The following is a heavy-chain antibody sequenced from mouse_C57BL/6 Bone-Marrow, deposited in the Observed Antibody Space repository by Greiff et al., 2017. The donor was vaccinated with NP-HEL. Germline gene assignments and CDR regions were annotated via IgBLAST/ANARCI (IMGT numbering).Heavy chain of an antibody. D-gene: IGHD2-3*01. CDR1: GFTFSDFY. Sequence: EVKVVESGGGLVQSGRSLRLSCATSGFTFSDFYMEWVRQAPGKGLEWIAASRNKANDYTTEYSASVKGRFIVSRDTSQSILYLQMNALRAEDTAIYYCAREVYDGYSYWYFDVWGTGTTVTVSS. CDR3: AREVYDGYSYWYFDV. V-gene: IGHV7-1*01. CDR2: SRNKANDYTT. J-gene: IGHJ1*03.